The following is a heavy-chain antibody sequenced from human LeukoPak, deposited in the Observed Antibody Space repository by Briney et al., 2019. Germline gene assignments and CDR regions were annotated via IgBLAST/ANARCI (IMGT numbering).Heavy chain of an antibody. CDR2: INPNSGGT. V-gene: IGHV1-2*04. CDR3: ARESRSSLVYYYYGMDV. J-gene: IGHJ6*02. Sequence: ASVKVSCKASGYTFTSYYMHWVRQAPGQGLEWMGWINPNSGGTNYAQKFQGWVTMTRDTSISTAYMELSRLRSDDTAVYYCARESRSSLVYYYYGMDVWGQGTSVTVSS. D-gene: IGHD6-13*01. CDR1: GYTFTSYY.